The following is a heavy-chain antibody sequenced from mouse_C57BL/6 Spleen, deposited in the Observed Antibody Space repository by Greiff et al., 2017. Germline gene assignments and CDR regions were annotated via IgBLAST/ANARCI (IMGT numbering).Heavy chain of an antibody. CDR1: GYTFTSYW. CDR3: ARKGDYVWYFDV. J-gene: IGHJ1*03. CDR2: IDPSDSYT. V-gene: IGHV1-69*01. D-gene: IGHD2-4*01. Sequence: QVQLQQPGAELVMPGASVKLSCKASGYTFTSYWMHWVKQRPGQGLEWIGEIDPSDSYTNYNQKFKGKSTLTVDKSSSTAYMQLSSLTSEDSAVYYCARKGDYVWYFDVWGTGTTVTVSS.